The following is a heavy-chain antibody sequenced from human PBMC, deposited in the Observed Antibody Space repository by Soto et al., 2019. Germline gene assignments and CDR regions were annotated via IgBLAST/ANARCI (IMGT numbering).Heavy chain of an antibody. V-gene: IGHV3-23*01. CDR1: GFTFSSYA. CDR2: ISGGGGST. D-gene: IGHD2-2*01. Sequence: EVQLLESGGGLVQPGGSLRLSCAASGFTFSSYAMSWVRQAPGKGLEWVSAISGGGGSTYYADSVKGRFTISRDNSKNTLYLQMNSLTAKDTAVYYCPKALGGLCSSTSCYDYWGQGTLVTVSS. CDR3: PKALGGLCSSTSCYDY. J-gene: IGHJ4*02.